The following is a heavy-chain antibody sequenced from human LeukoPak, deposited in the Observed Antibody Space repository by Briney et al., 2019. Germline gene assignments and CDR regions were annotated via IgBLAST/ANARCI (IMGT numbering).Heavy chain of an antibody. CDR1: GFTVSSNY. Sequence: GGSLRLSCAASGFTVSSNYMSWVRQAPGKGLEWVSVIYSGGSTYYADSVKGRFTISRDNSKNTLYLQMNSLRAEDTAVYYCAKEPLNYYGSGSYEYWGQGTLVTVSP. D-gene: IGHD3-10*01. CDR2: IYSGGST. J-gene: IGHJ4*02. CDR3: AKEPLNYYGSGSYEY. V-gene: IGHV3-66*01.